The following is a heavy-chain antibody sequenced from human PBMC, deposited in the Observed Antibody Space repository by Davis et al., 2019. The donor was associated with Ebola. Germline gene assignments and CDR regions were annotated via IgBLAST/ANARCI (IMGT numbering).Heavy chain of an antibody. Sequence: SETLSLTCAVYGGSFSGYYWSWIRQPPGKGLEWIGEINHSGSTNYNPSLKSRVTISVDTSKNQFSLKLSSVTAADTAVYYCARLRGYSGYALDYWGQGTLVTVSS. CDR3: ARLRGYSGYALDY. CDR1: GGSFSGYY. D-gene: IGHD5-12*01. CDR2: INHSGST. V-gene: IGHV4-34*01. J-gene: IGHJ4*02.